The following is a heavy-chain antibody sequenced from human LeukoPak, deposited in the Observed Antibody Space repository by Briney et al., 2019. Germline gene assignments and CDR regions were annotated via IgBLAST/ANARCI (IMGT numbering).Heavy chain of an antibody. CDR1: GGTFSSYA. V-gene: IGHV1-69*04. CDR2: IIPIFGIA. D-gene: IGHD6-19*01. J-gene: IGHJ4*02. CDR3: ARELRSIAVADYYFDY. Sequence: ASVKVSCKASGGTFSSYAISWVRQAPGQGLEWMGRIIPIFGIANHAQKFQGRVTITADKSTSTAYMELSSLRSEDTAVYYCARELRSIAVADYYFDYWGQGTLVTVSS.